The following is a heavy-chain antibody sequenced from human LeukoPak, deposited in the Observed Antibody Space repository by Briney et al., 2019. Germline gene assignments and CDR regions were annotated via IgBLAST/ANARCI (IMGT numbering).Heavy chain of an antibody. Sequence: PSETLSLTCAVYGGSFSGYYWSWIRQPPGKGLEWIGEINHSGSTNYNPSLKSRVTISVDTSKNQFSLKLSSVTAADTAVYYCARRLTDSSGYYYADYWGQGTLVTVSS. CDR1: GGSFSGYY. CDR2: INHSGST. CDR3: ARRLTDSSGYYYADY. V-gene: IGHV4-34*01. D-gene: IGHD3-22*01. J-gene: IGHJ4*02.